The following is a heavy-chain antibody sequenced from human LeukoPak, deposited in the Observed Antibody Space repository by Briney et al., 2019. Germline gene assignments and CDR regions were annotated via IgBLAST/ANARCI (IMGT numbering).Heavy chain of an antibody. J-gene: IGHJ4*02. CDR2: ISSSGSTI. CDR1: GFTFSDYY. Sequence: GGSLRLSCAASGFTFSDYYMSWIRQAPGKGLEWVSYISSSGSTIYYADSVKGRFTISRDNAKSSLYLQMNSLRAEDTAVYYCARVREMGYSYGPYFDYWGQGTLVTVSS. V-gene: IGHV3-11*04. D-gene: IGHD5-18*01. CDR3: ARVREMGYSYGPYFDY.